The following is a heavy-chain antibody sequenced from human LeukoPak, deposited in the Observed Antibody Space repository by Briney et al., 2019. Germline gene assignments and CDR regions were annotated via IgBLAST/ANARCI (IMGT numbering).Heavy chain of an antibody. V-gene: IGHV3-30*03. CDR3: AITEYCSSTSCYAPIDY. Sequence: GGSLRLSCAASGFTFSSYGMHWVRQAPGKGLEWVAVISYDGSNKYYADSVKGRFTISRDNSKNTLYLQMNSLRAEDTAVYYCAITEYCSSTSCYAPIDYWGQGTLVTVSS. D-gene: IGHD2-2*01. CDR1: GFTFSSYG. J-gene: IGHJ4*02. CDR2: ISYDGSNK.